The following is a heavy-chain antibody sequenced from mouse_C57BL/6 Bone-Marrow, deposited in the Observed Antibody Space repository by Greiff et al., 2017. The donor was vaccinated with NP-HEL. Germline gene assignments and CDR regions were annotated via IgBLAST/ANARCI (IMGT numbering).Heavy chain of an antibody. D-gene: IGHD1-1*01. CDR3: ARSYYYVPFAY. V-gene: IGHV3-6*01. Sequence: ESGPGLVKPSQSLSLTCSVTGYSITSGYYWNWIRQFPGNKLEWMGYISYDGSNNYNPSLKNRISITRDTSKNQFFLKLNSVTTEDTATYYCARSYYYVPFAYWGQGTLVTVSA. CDR2: ISYDGSN. CDR1: GYSITSGYY. J-gene: IGHJ3*01.